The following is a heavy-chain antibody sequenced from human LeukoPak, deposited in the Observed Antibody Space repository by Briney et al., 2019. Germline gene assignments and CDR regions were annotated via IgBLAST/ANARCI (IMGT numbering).Heavy chain of an antibody. CDR1: GFTFSDYY. D-gene: IGHD4-23*01. J-gene: IGHJ4*02. V-gene: IGHV3-11*04. Sequence: PGGSLRLSCAASGFTFSDYYMSWLRQAPGKGLDWVSYISSSGSTIYYADSVKGRFTISRDNAKNSLYLQMNSLRAEDTAVYYCARDSPFYGSNSGCDYWGQGTLVTVSS. CDR3: ARDSPFYGSNSGCDY. CDR2: ISSSGSTI.